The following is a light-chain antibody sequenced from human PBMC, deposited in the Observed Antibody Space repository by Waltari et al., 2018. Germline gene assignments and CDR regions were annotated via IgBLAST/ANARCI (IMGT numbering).Light chain of an antibody. CDR2: EGS. CDR3: CSYAGSSTLKV. Sequence: QSALTQPAAVSGSPGQSITISCTGTSSDVGSYNIVSWNQQHPGKAPKLMIYEGSKRPSGVSNRFSGSKSGNTASLTISGLQAEDEADYYCCSYAGSSTLKVFGTGTKVTVL. CDR1: SSDVGSYNI. V-gene: IGLV2-23*01. J-gene: IGLJ1*01.